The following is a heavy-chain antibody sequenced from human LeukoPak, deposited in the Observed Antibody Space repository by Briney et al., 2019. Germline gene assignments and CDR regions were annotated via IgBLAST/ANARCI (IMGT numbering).Heavy chain of an antibody. CDR2: MNPNSGNT. CDR3: ARGFNRRYYYYYGMDV. CDR1: GYTFPSYD. Sequence: ASVKVSCKASGYTFPSYDINWVRQATGQGLEWMGWMNPNSGNTGYAQKFQGRVTMTRNTSISTAYMELSSLRSEDTAVYYCARGFNRRYYYYYGMDVWGQGTTVTVSS. D-gene: IGHD2/OR15-2a*01. J-gene: IGHJ6*02. V-gene: IGHV1-8*01.